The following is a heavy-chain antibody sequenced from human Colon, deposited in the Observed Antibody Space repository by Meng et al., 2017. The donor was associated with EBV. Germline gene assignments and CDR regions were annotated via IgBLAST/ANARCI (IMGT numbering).Heavy chain of an antibody. D-gene: IGHD5-24*01. CDR1: GACSSSNNG. J-gene: IGHJ4*02. CDR2: IYHGGNT. Sequence: QVHRQDSGHGLERPSGPLSLTCAVSGACSSSNNGWSWVRQPPRKGLEWIGEIYHGGNTNYNPSLKSRVTISVDRSNDQFSLSLSSVTAADTAVYYCARGNAYNAPSFDYWGQGTLVTVSS. CDR3: ARGNAYNAPSFDY. V-gene: IGHV4-4*02.